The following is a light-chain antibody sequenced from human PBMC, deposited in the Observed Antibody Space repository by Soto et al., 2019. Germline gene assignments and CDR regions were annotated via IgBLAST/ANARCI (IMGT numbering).Light chain of an antibody. CDR2: SND. Sequence: QAVVTQPPSASGTPGQRVSISCSGSRSNIGSNTVNWYQHLPGTAPRLLIYSNDQRPSGVPDRFSASKSGASAFLAIIGLQSEDEADYYCAAWDDSLNGVLFGGGTKLTVL. CDR1: RSNIGSNT. J-gene: IGLJ3*02. CDR3: AAWDDSLNGVL. V-gene: IGLV1-44*01.